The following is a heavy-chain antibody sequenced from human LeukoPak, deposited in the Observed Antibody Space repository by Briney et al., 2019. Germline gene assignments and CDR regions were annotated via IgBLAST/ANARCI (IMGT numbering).Heavy chain of an antibody. CDR2: TNHSGST. Sequence: SETLSLTCAVYGGSFSGYYWSWIRQPPGKGLEWIGETNHSGSTNYNPSLKSRVTISVDTSKNQFSLKLSSVTAADTAVCYCARLDYDSSGYYYYFDYWGQGTLVTVSS. D-gene: IGHD3-22*01. J-gene: IGHJ4*02. CDR3: ARLDYDSSGYYYYFDY. V-gene: IGHV4-34*01. CDR1: GGSFSGYY.